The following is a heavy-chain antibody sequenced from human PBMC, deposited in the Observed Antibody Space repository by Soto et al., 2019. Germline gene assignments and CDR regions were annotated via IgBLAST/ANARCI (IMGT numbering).Heavy chain of an antibody. D-gene: IGHD6-13*01. CDR3: AKAALDGSSWAIGAFDI. CDR2: ISWNSGSI. CDR1: GFTFDDYA. Sequence: GGSLRLSCAASGFTFDDYAMHWVRQAPGKGLEWVSGISWNSGSIGYADSVKGRFTISRDNAKNSLYLQMNSLRAEDTALYYCAKAALDGSSWAIGAFDIWGQGTMVTVSS. V-gene: IGHV3-9*01. J-gene: IGHJ3*02.